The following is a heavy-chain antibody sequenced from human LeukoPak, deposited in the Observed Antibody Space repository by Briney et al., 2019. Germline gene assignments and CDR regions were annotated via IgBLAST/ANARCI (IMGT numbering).Heavy chain of an antibody. CDR3: ARTATIPFFYY. J-gene: IGHJ4*02. D-gene: IGHD5-12*01. CDR1: GFTVSSNY. Sequence: PGGSLRLSCAASGFTVSSNYISWVRKAPGKGLEGVSVIYSGGSTYYADSVKGRFTISRDNSKNTVYLQMNSLRAEDTAVYYCARTATIPFFYYWGQGTLVTVSS. V-gene: IGHV3-53*01. CDR2: IYSGGST.